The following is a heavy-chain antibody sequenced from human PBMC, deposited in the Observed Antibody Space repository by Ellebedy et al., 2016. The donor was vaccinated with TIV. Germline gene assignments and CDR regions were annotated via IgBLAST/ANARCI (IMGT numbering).Heavy chain of an antibody. CDR2: IIPIFGVA. Sequence: AASVKVSCKASGGIFSSFAINWVRQAPGHGLEWLGRIIPIFGVADYAQKFQGRVTITADKSTSTAYLELSSLRSEDTAVYYCAKPGTGGNADDPPEYWGQGTLVTVSS. CDR3: AKPGTGGNADDPPEY. J-gene: IGHJ4*02. D-gene: IGHD4-23*01. V-gene: IGHV1-69*04. CDR1: GGIFSSFA.